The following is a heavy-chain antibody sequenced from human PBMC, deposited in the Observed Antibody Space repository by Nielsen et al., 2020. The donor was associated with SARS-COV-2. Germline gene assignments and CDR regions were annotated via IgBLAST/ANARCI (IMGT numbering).Heavy chain of an antibody. V-gene: IGHV4-39*01. J-gene: IGHJ6*02. Sequence: SETLSLTCTVSGGSISSSSYYWGWIRQPPGKGLEWIGSIYYSGSTYYNPSLKSRVTISVDTSKNQFSLKLSSVTAADTAVYYCARHAADTMIVVVTEDYGMDVWGQGTTVTVSS. CDR3: ARHAADTMIVVVTEDYGMDV. CDR1: GGSISSSSYY. CDR2: IYYSGST. D-gene: IGHD3-22*01.